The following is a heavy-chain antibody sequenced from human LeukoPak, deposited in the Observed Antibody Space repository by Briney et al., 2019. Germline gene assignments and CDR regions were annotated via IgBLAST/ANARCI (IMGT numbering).Heavy chain of an antibody. V-gene: IGHV3-33*01. J-gene: IGHJ4*02. Sequence: GRSLRLSCAASGFTFSSYGMHWVRQAPGKGLEWVAVIWYDGSNKYYADSVKGRFTISRDNSKNTLYLQMNSLRAEDTAVYYCAREMYNWNDGAYFDYWGQGTLVTVSS. D-gene: IGHD1-1*01. CDR2: IWYDGSNK. CDR1: GFTFSSYG. CDR3: AREMYNWNDGAYFDY.